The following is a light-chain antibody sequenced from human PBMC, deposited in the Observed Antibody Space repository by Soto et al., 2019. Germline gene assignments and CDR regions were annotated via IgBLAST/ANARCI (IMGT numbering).Light chain of an antibody. CDR1: QDISSY. Sequence: IQVTQSPSSLSASVGDRVTITRRASQDISSYLAWYQQKPGKAPTLLIYAASTLQSGVPSRFSGSGFGTDFTLTISSLQAEDFASYYCQQLRSYPSTFGGGTKVDIK. CDR2: AAS. V-gene: IGKV1-9*01. J-gene: IGKJ4*01. CDR3: QQLRSYPST.